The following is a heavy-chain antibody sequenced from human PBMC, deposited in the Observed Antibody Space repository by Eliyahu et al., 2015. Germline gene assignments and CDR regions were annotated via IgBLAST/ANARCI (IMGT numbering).Heavy chain of an antibody. CDR1: GFSFSTSGVG. CDR3: AHRRSFRGVVIKWGY. Sequence: QITLRESGPTLVKPTQTLTLTCTFSGFSFSTSGVGVGWIRQPPGKAPEWLALIFWDEDTRYSPSLKNRLTISKDTSKNQVVLTMTNVDPVDTATYYCAHRRSFRGVVIKWGYWGPGTLVTVST. CDR2: IFWDEDT. J-gene: IGHJ4*02. D-gene: IGHD3-10*01. V-gene: IGHV2-5*02.